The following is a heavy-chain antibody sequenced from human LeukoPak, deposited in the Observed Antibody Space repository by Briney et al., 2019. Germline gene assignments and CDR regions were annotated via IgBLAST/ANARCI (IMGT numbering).Heavy chain of an antibody. J-gene: IGHJ4*02. Sequence: GGSLRLSCAAPGFTFNTYAVSWVRQAPGKGLEWVSTVSSGGAGTSYADSVKGRFTISRDNSKNTLYFQMNSLRAEDTAVYYCATLSCTSSSRAYFDYWGQGDLVTVSS. CDR2: VSSGGAGT. CDR3: ATLSCTSSSRAYFDY. D-gene: IGHD2-2*01. V-gene: IGHV3-23*01. CDR1: GFTFNTYA.